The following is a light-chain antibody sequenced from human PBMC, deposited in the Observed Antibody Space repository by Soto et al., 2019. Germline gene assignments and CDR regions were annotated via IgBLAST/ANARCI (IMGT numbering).Light chain of an antibody. CDR2: DVT. CDR1: SSDVGGYNY. Sequence: QSVLTQPASVSGSPGQSITISCTGTSSDVGGYNYVSWYQHHPGKAPKLIIYDVTNRPSGVSNPFSGSKSGNTASLMISGLQAEDEADYYCCSYAGSTTQTYVFGSGTKVTVL. J-gene: IGLJ1*01. V-gene: IGLV2-14*03. CDR3: CSYAGSTTQTYV.